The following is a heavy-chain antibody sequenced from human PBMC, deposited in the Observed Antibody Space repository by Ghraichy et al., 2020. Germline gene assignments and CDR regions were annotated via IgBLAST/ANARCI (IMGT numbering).Heavy chain of an antibody. CDR1: GFIFGSYA. V-gene: IGHV3-23*01. Sequence: SCAGSGFIFGSYAMTWVRQAPGKGLNWVSSISGSGDTTYYADSVKGRFTISRDNSKNTLYLQMNSLKAEDTSVYYCATASGGDSYPNWGQGTLVTVSS. CDR2: ISGSGDTT. J-gene: IGHJ4*02. CDR3: ATASGGDSYPN. D-gene: IGHD2-21*02.